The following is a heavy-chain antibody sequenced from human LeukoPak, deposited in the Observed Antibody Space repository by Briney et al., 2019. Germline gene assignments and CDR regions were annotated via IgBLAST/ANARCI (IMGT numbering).Heavy chain of an antibody. J-gene: IGHJ5*02. CDR2: IKQDGSEK. V-gene: IGHV3-7*01. D-gene: IGHD3-10*01. CDR1: GFSFSSYW. CDR3: ARDVVYFASGSHYKGFDP. Sequence: PGGSLRLSCAASGFSFSSYWMSWVRQAPGKGLKWVANIKQDGSEKYYVDSMKGRFTISRDNAKNSLYLQMNSLRAEDTAVYYCARDVVYFASGSHYKGFDPWGQGTLVTVSS.